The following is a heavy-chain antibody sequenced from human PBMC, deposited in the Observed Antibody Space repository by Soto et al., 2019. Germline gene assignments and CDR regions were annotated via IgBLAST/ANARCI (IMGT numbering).Heavy chain of an antibody. CDR3: ATRCRSRNDNYYYYYMDV. V-gene: IGHV1-18*01. CDR2: ISAYNGNT. Sequence: ASVKVSCKASGGTFSSYAISWVRQAPGQGLEWMGWISAYNGNTNYAQKLQGRVTMTTDTSTSTAYMELRSLRSDGTAVYYCATRCRSRNDNYYYYYMDVWGKGTTVTVSS. CDR1: GGTFSSYA. J-gene: IGHJ6*03. D-gene: IGHD6-13*01.